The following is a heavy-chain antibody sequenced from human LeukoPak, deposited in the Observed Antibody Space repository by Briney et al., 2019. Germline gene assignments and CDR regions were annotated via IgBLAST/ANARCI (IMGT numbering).Heavy chain of an antibody. CDR1: GYTFTGYY. J-gene: IGHJ6*02. CDR2: INPNSGGT. D-gene: IGHD4-11*01. CDR3: ATETSTTVTTNLYYGMDV. Sequence: ASVKVSCKASGYTFTGYYMHWVRQAPGQGLEWMGWINPNSGGTNYAQKFQGRVTMTRDTSISTAYMELSRLRSDDTAVYYCATETSTTVTTNLYYGMDVWGQGTTVTVSS. V-gene: IGHV1-2*02.